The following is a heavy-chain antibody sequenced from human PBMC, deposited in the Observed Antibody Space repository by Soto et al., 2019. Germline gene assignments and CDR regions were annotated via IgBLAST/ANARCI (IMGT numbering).Heavy chain of an antibody. J-gene: IGHJ4*02. CDR2: IYHSGST. V-gene: IGHV4-4*02. CDR3: ARAVGWNDPRTSLDY. CDR1: GGSISSSNW. D-gene: IGHD1-1*01. Sequence: QVQLQESGPGLVKPSGTLSLTCAVSGGSISSSNWWSWVRQPPGKGLEWIGEIYHSGSTNYNPSLKRRVTISVDKSKNQFSLKLSSVTAADTAVYYCARAVGWNDPRTSLDYWGQGTLVTVSS.